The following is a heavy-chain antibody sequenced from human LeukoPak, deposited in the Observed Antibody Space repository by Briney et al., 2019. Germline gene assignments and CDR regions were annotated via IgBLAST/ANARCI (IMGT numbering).Heavy chain of an antibody. CDR2: IRNDGSNK. V-gene: IGHV3-30*02. D-gene: IGHD1-26*01. CDR1: GFTFSSYG. Sequence: GGSLRLSCAASGFTFSSYGMHWVRQTPGKGLEWVAFIRNDGSNKNYADSVKGRFTISRDNAKNSLYLQMNSLRAEDTAVYYCARGSGATRPAAAFDIWGQGTMVTVSS. CDR3: ARGSGATRPAAAFDI. J-gene: IGHJ3*02.